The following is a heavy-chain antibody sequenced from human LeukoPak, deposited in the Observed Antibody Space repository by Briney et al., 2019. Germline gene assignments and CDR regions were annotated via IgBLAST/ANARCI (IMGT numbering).Heavy chain of an antibody. CDR3: ARGGYYYGSGSPAYPIDY. V-gene: IGHV1-18*01. CDR1: GYTFTTYN. Sequence: ASVKVSCKASGYTFTTYNINWVRQAPGQGLEWMGWISGYNGNTNYAQKLQGRVTMTTDTSTSTAYMELRSLKSDDTAVYYCARGGYYYGSGSPAYPIDYWGQGTLVTVSS. CDR2: ISGYNGNT. J-gene: IGHJ4*02. D-gene: IGHD3-10*01.